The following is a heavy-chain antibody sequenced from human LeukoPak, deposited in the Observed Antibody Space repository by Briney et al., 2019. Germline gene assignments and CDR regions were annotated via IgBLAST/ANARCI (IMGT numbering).Heavy chain of an antibody. CDR1: GFTFSSYA. J-gene: IGHJ5*02. V-gene: IGHV3-64D*09. Sequence: GGSLRLSCSASGFTFSSYAMHWVRQAPGKGLEYVSAISSNGDSTYYADSVKGRFTTSRDNSKNTLYLQMSSLRAEDTAVYYCVKLQLERRGPLFDPWGQGTLVTVSS. CDR2: ISSNGDST. D-gene: IGHD1-1*01. CDR3: VKLQLERRGPLFDP.